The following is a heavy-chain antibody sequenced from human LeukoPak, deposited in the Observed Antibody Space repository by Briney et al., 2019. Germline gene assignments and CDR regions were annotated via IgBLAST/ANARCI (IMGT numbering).Heavy chain of an antibody. V-gene: IGHV3-21*01. CDR1: GFTFSSYS. Sequence: PGGSLRLSCAASGFTFSSYSMNWVRQAPGKGLEWVSSISSSSSYIYYADSVKGRFTISRDNAKNSLYLQMNSLRAEDTAVYYCARAAVTTWDYYYYMDVWGKGTTVTVSS. CDR2: ISSSSSYI. CDR3: ARAAVTTWDYYYYMDV. J-gene: IGHJ6*03. D-gene: IGHD4-17*01.